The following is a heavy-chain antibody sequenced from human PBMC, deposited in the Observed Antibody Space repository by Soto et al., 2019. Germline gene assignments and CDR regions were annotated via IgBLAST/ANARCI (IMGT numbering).Heavy chain of an antibody. J-gene: IGHJ4*02. CDR1: GFTFSNYA. V-gene: IGHV3-23*01. CDR2: MSGSGDSI. Sequence: DVQVLESGGDLVQPGESLRLSCAASGFTFSNYAMTWVRQAPGKGLEWVSTMSGSGDSIYYADSVKGRFTISRDNSKNTLYLQMNSLRADDWAVYYFAPVRQMGYWGQGTLVIVSS. CDR3: APVRQMGY.